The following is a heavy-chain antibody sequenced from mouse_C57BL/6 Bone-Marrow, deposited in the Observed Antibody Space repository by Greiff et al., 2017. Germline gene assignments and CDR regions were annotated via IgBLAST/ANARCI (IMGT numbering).Heavy chain of an antibody. CDR1: GYTFTDYY. CDR3: ARDDYYGSSYRYFDV. V-gene: IGHV1-75*01. D-gene: IGHD1-1*01. Sequence: QVQLKESGPELVKPGASVKISCKASGYTFTDYYINWVKQRPGQGLEWIGWIFPGSGSTYYNEKFKGKATLTVDKSSSTAYMLLSSLTSEDSAVXFCARDDYYGSSYRYFDVWGTGTTVTGSS. CDR2: IFPGSGST. J-gene: IGHJ1*03.